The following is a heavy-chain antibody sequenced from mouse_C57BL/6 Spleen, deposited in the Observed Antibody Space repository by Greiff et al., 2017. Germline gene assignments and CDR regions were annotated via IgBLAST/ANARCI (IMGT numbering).Heavy chain of an antibody. CDR2: INYDGSST. D-gene: IGHD2-3*01. CDR3: ARDQGYYDY. J-gene: IGHJ2*01. CDR1: GFTFSDYY. Sequence: EVKLMESEGGLVQPGSSMKLSCTASGFTFSDYYMAWVRQVPEKGLEWVANINYDGSSTYYLDSLKSRFIISRDNAKNNLYLQMSHLKSEDTAMYYCARDQGYYDYWGQGTTLTVSS. V-gene: IGHV5-16*01.